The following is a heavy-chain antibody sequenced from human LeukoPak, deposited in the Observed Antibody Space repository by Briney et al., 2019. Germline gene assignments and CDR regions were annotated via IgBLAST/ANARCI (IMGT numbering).Heavy chain of an antibody. V-gene: IGHV4-34*01. J-gene: IGHJ6*02. CDR2: INHSGST. CDR1: GKSFSGYY. Sequence: SETLSLTCTVYGKSFSGYYWTCIRQSPGKGLEWIGEINHSGSTNYNPSLKGRVSISIDTSKNHLSLKLSSVTAADTAVYYCARGRVSVTGYYFAMDVWGQGTTVTVSS. D-gene: IGHD2-21*02. CDR3: ARGRVSVTGYYFAMDV.